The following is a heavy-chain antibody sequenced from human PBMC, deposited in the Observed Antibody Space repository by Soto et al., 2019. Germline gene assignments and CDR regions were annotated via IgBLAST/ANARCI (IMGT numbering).Heavy chain of an antibody. J-gene: IGHJ6*02. Sequence: SVKVSCKASGGTFSSYAISWVQQAPGQGLEWMGGIIPIFGTANYAQKFQGRVTITADKSTSTAYMELSSLRSEDTAVYYCANPQSAGDYYYGMDVWGQGTTVTVPS. CDR2: IIPIFGTA. D-gene: IGHD6-13*01. CDR1: GGTFSSYA. V-gene: IGHV1-69*06. CDR3: ANPQSAGDYYYGMDV.